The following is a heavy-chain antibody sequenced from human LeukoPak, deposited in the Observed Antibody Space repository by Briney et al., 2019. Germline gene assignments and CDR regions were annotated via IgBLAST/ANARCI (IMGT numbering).Heavy chain of an antibody. V-gene: IGHV1-69*06. D-gene: IGHD2-2*01. Sequence: SVKLSCKASGGTFSSYAISWVRQAPGQGLEWMGGIIPIFGTANYAQKFQGRVTITADKSTSTAYMQLSGLRSEDTAVYYSVPEVVPAARGEETTVTSGYWGQGALVTVSS. CDR3: VPEVVPAARGEETTVTSGY. CDR1: GGTFSSYA. CDR2: IIPIFGTA. J-gene: IGHJ4*02.